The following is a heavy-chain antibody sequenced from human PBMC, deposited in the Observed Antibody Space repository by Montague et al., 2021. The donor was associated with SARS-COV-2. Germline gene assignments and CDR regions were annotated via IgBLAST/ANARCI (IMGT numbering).Heavy chain of an antibody. J-gene: IGHJ4*02. CDR1: GGSFSGYY. V-gene: IGHV4-34*01. Sequence: SETLSLTCAVYGGSFSGYYWSWIRQPPGKGLEWIGEINNSGSTKYNPSLKSRATISVDTSKNQFSLKLSSVTVTDTAVYYCARGMKSVFTYDYGSRGYAIDYWGQGTLVTVSS. D-gene: IGHD3-22*01. CDR3: ARGMKSVFTYDYGSRGYAIDY. CDR2: INNSGST.